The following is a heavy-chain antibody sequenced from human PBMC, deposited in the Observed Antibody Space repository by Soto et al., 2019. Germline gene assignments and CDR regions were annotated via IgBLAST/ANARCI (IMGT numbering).Heavy chain of an antibody. CDR2: IYRSGHA. V-gene: IGHV4-4*07. CDR1: GGAISAFY. CDR3: ARSPSTSSIGSFDF. J-gene: IGHJ3*01. D-gene: IGHD2-2*01. Sequence: SETLSLTCNVSGGAISAFYWNWIRQPAGKGLEWVGRIYRSGHADYNPSLESRATMSIDPSKNEFSLTLASVTAADTAVHYCARSPSTSSIGSFDFWGRGTMVTVSS.